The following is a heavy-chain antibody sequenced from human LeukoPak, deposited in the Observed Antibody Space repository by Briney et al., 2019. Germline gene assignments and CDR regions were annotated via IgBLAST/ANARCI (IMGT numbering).Heavy chain of an antibody. V-gene: IGHV4-4*07. CDR1: GDSFSNYY. CDR2: IYFSGST. J-gene: IGHJ4*02. D-gene: IGHD3-9*01. CDR3: ASGYNVLTGYYYFDY. Sequence: PSETLTLTCTVSGDSFSNYYWSWIRQPAGKGLEWIGRIYFSGSTNYNPSLKSRVTMSLDTSKNQFSLKLSSVTAADTAVYYCASGYNVLTGYYYFDYWGQGSLVTVSS.